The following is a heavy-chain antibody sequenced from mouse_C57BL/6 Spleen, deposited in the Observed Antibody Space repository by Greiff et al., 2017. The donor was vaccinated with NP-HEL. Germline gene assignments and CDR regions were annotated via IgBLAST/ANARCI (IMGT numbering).Heavy chain of an antibody. Sequence: QVQLQQPGAELVRPGSSVKLSCKASGYTFTSYWMHWVKQRPIQGLEWIGNIDPSDSDTHYNQKFKDKATLTVDKSSSTAYMQLSSLTSEDSAVYYCARTEYYGSSYNFDYWGQGTTLTVSS. CDR1: GYTFTSYW. J-gene: IGHJ2*01. D-gene: IGHD1-1*01. CDR3: ARTEYYGSSYNFDY. CDR2: IDPSDSDT. V-gene: IGHV1-52*01.